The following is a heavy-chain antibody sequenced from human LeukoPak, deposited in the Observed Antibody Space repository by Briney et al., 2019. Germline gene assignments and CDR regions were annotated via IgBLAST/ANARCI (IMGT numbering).Heavy chain of an antibody. CDR1: GYSFSSYW. Sequence: GESLKISCKASGYSFSSYWIGWVRQMPGKGLEWMGIIYPGDSNTKYSPSFQGQVTISADKSISTAYLQWSSLKASDTAMYYCARLPDYCSSTSCYELDYWGQGTLVTVSS. J-gene: IGHJ4*02. D-gene: IGHD2-2*01. CDR2: IYPGDSNT. V-gene: IGHV5-51*01. CDR3: ARLPDYCSSTSCYELDY.